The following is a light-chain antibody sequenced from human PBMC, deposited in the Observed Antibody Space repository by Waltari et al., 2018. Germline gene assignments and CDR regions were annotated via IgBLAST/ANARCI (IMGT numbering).Light chain of an antibody. CDR1: SSDVGAYDY. V-gene: IGLV2-11*01. CDR2: DFH. CDR3: CSFGGGYPVV. Sequence: QSALTQPRSVSGSPGQSVTISCTGTSSDVGAYDYVSWYQQHPGKAPKFMIYDFHKRPAGVPDRFSGSKSGNTASLTISGLQAEDEADYYCCSFGGGYPVVFGGGTTLTVL. J-gene: IGLJ3*02.